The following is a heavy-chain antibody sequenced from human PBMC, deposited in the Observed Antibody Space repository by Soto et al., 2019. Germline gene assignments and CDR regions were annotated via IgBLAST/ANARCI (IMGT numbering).Heavy chain of an antibody. V-gene: IGHV3-15*01. CDR3: TTSDTAMFYYYYYGMDV. CDR2: IKSKTDGGTT. CDR1: GFTFSNAW. J-gene: IGHJ6*02. D-gene: IGHD5-18*01. Sequence: GGSLRLSCAASGFTFSNAWMSWVRQAPGKGLEWVGRIKSKTDGGTTDYAAPVKGRFTISRDDSKNKLYLQMNSLKTEDTAVYYCTTSDTAMFYYYYYGMDVWGQGTTVTVSS.